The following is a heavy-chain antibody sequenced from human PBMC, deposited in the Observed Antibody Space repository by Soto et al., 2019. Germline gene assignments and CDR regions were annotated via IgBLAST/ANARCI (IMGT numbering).Heavy chain of an antibody. J-gene: IGHJ5*02. CDR1: GYTFTSYA. CDR2: INAGNGNT. CDR3: ARDRIFGVVSLFDP. Sequence: ASVNVSCKASGYTFTSYAMHWVRQAPGQRHEWMGWINAGNGNTKYSQKFQGRVTITRDTSASTAYMELSSLRSEDTAVYYCARDRIFGVVSLFDPWGQGTLVTLSS. D-gene: IGHD3-3*01. V-gene: IGHV1-3*01.